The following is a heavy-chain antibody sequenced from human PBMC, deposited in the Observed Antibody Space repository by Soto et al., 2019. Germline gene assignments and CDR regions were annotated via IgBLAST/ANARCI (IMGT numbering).Heavy chain of an antibody. CDR3: ARGECSSNYCFTRWALDI. V-gene: IGHV4-34*01. Sequence: QVQLQQWGAGLLKPSETLSLTCAVYGGSFSGYYWTRIRQTPGKGLEWIGEINHSGSTNHKPTLKSRVSISADTSKNQCSLNLTSVTAADTAVYYCARGECSSNYCFTRWALDIWGQGTVVTVSS. CDR2: INHSGST. CDR1: GGSFSGYY. D-gene: IGHD2-2*01. J-gene: IGHJ3*02.